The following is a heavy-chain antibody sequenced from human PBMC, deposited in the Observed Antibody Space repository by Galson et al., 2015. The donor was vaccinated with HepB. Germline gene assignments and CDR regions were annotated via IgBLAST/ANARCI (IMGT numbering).Heavy chain of an antibody. Sequence: SVKVSCKASGGTFSSYAISWVRQAPGQGLEWMGGIIPIFGTANYEQKFQGRVTITADESTSTAYMELGSLRSEDTAVYYCARDDPHGYPPVYYYYGIDVWGQGTTVTVSS. CDR2: IIPIFGTA. J-gene: IGHJ6*02. CDR3: ARDDPHGYPPVYYYYGIDV. CDR1: GGTFSSYA. V-gene: IGHV1-69*13. D-gene: IGHD5-18*01.